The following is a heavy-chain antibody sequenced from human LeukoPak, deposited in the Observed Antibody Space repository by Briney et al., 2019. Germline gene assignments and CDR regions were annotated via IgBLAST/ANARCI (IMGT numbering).Heavy chain of an antibody. CDR3: ARGMAASGLSDY. D-gene: IGHD6-13*01. J-gene: IGHJ4*02. CDR2: ITASSGTI. Sequence: GSLRLSCTASGFTFSRYSINWVRQSPGKGLEWISYITASSGTIYYADSVKGRFTISRDNAKNSLYLQLNSLRDEDTAVYYCARGMAASGLSDYWGQGTLVTVSS. CDR1: GFTFSRYS. V-gene: IGHV3-48*02.